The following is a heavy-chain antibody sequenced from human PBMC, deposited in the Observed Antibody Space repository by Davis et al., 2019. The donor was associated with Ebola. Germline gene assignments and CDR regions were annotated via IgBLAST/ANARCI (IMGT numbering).Heavy chain of an antibody. D-gene: IGHD6-13*01. Sequence: ASVKVSCKASGYTFTSYGISWVRQAPGQGLEWMGWISAYNGNTNYAQKLQGRVTMTTDTSTSTAYMELRSLRSDDTAMYYCARHDGGSSWSDAFDIWGQGTMVTVSS. CDR3: ARHDGGSSWSDAFDI. CDR1: GYTFTSYG. CDR2: ISAYNGNT. J-gene: IGHJ3*02. V-gene: IGHV1-18*01.